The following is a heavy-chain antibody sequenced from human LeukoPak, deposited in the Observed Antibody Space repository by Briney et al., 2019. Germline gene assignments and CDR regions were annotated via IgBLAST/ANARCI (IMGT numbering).Heavy chain of an antibody. D-gene: IGHD6-6*01. CDR1: GGSISSGGYY. CDR3: ARAEYSSSSGIGY. V-gene: IGHV4-31*03. J-gene: IGHJ4*02. Sequence: SQTLSLTCTVSGGSISSGGYYWSWIRQHPWKGLEWIGYIYYSGSTYYNPSLKSRVTISVDTSKNQFSLKLSSVTAADTAVYYCARAEYSSSSGIGYWGQGTLVTVSS. CDR2: IYYSGST.